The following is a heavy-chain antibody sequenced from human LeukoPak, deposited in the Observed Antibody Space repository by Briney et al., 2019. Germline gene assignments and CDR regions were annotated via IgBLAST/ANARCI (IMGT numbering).Heavy chain of an antibody. CDR3: AREGYSGYVFDY. Sequence: GGSLRLSCAASGFTFDDYAMHWVRQAPGKGLEWVSGISWNSGSIGYADSVKGRFTISRDNAKNSLFLQMNSLRAEDTAVYYCAREGYSGYVFDYWGQGTLVTVSS. D-gene: IGHD5-12*01. CDR1: GFTFDDYA. V-gene: IGHV3-9*01. CDR2: ISWNSGSI. J-gene: IGHJ4*02.